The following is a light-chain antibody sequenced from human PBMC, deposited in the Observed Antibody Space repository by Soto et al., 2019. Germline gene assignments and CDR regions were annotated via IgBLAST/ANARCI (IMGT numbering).Light chain of an antibody. V-gene: IGKV4-1*01. J-gene: IGKJ1*01. CDR2: WAS. Sequence: DIVMTQSPDSLALSLGERATINCKSSQSLFYSSNNKDYLAWYQQKPGQPPRLLIYWASTRESGGPERFSGSGSGTDFTLTVSSLQAEDVSVYYCQQYFSTPWTFGQGTKVEIK. CDR1: QSLFYSSNNKDY. CDR3: QQYFSTPWT.